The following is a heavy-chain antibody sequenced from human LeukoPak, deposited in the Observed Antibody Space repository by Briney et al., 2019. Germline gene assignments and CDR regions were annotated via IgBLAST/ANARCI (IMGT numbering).Heavy chain of an antibody. CDR1: GFIFSSFA. Sequence: GGSLRLSCAASGFIFSSFAMSWVRQAPGKGLEWASAITNSGNRTYYADYVKGRFTISRDNSKNTLYLQMNSLRAEDTAVYYCAKWLLGYYYDSSGFDYWGQGTLVTVSS. V-gene: IGHV3-23*01. D-gene: IGHD3-22*01. J-gene: IGHJ4*02. CDR2: ITNSGNRT. CDR3: AKWLLGYYYDSSGFDY.